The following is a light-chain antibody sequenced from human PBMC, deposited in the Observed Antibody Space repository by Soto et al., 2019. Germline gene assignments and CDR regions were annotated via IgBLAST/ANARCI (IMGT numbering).Light chain of an antibody. CDR3: QSYDSSNPWV. J-gene: IGLJ3*02. V-gene: IGLV6-57*03. CDR2: EDN. CDR1: SGSIASNY. Sequence: NFMLTQPHSVSESPGTTVTISCTRSSGSIASNYVQWYQQRPGSAPTTVIYEDNQRPSGVPDRFSGSIDSSSNSASLTISGLKTEDEADYYCQSYDSSNPWVFGGGTKLTV.